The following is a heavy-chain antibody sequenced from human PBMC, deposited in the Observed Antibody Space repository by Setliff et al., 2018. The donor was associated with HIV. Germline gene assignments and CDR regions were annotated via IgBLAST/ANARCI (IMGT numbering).Heavy chain of an antibody. CDR1: GGSISSHY. CDR2: IYYSGST. V-gene: IGHV4-59*11. D-gene: IGHD3-9*01. CDR3: VRHRDVKRYFDWVDAFDF. J-gene: IGHJ3*01. Sequence: SETLSLTCTVSGGSISSHYWNWIRQPPGKGLEWIGYIYYSGSTNYNPSLKSRVTISVDTSKNQFSLELSSVTAADTAVYYCVRHRDVKRYFDWVDAFDFWGQGTLVTVSS.